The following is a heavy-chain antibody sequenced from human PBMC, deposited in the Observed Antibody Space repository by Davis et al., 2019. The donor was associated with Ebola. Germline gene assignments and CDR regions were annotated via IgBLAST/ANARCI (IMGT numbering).Heavy chain of an antibody. J-gene: IGHJ4*02. D-gene: IGHD6-13*01. V-gene: IGHV3-48*03. CDR3: ARGMAAAGIGFDY. CDR1: GFTFSSYE. Sequence: PGGSLRLSCAAFGFTFSSYEMNWVRQAPGKGLEWVSYISSSGSTIYYADSVKGRFTISRDNAKNSLYLQMNSLRAEDTAVYYCARGMAAAGIGFDYWGQGTLVTVSS. CDR2: ISSSGSTI.